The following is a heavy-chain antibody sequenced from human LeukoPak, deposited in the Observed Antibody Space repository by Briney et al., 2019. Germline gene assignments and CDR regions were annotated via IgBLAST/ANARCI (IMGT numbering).Heavy chain of an antibody. J-gene: IGHJ6*03. V-gene: IGHV4-39*07. CDR2: IYYSGNT. Sequence: SETLSLTCTVSGVSISSSNSYWGWIRQPPGKGLEWIGSIYYSGNTYYNPSLKSRVTISVDTSKNQFSLRLSSVTAADTAVYYCAAIVGVTNPDEYYYYYMDVWGKGTTVTISS. D-gene: IGHD1-26*01. CDR1: GVSISSSNSY. CDR3: AAIVGVTNPDEYYYYYMDV.